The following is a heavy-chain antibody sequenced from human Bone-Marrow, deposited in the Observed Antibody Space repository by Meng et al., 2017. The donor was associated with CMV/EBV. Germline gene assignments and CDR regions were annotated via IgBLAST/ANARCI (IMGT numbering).Heavy chain of an antibody. CDR2: IYRDGST. CDR1: GFTVSSKY. D-gene: IGHD6-19*01. CDR3: ARVDSGWLHIDY. J-gene: IGHJ4*02. V-gene: IGHV3-53*01. Sequence: GESLKISCAASGFTVSSKYMTWVRQTPGKGLEWVSVIYRDGSTYYADSVKGRFTISRDNSKNTLNLQMNSLIPADTAVYYCARVDSGWLHIDYWSQGTLVTVSS.